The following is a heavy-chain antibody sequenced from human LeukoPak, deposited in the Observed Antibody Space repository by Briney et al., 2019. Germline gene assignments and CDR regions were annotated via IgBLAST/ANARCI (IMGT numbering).Heavy chain of an antibody. CDR1: GYTFTDYF. V-gene: IGHV1-8*02. Sequence: GASVKVSCKAFGYTFTDYFMHWVRQATGQGLEWMGWMNPNSGNTGYAQKFQGRVTMTRNTSISTAYMELSSLRSEDTAVYYCARGQGQETFDWFPRWVYYYYMDVWGKGTTVTVSS. J-gene: IGHJ6*03. CDR2: MNPNSGNT. CDR3: ARGQGQETFDWFPRWVYYYYMDV. D-gene: IGHD3-9*01.